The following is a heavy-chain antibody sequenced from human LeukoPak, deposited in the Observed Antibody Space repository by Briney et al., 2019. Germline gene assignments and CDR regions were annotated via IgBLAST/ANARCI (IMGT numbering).Heavy chain of an antibody. CDR2: ISSSSSTI. D-gene: IGHD1-7*01. CDR3: ARGTRSYDP. J-gene: IGHJ5*02. CDR1: GFTFSSYS. V-gene: IGHV3-48*01. Sequence: GGSRRLSCAASGFTFSSYSMNWVRQAPGKGLEWVSYISSSSSTIYYADSVKGRFTISRDNAKNSLYLQMNSPRAEDTAVYYCARGTRSYDPWGQGTLVTVSS.